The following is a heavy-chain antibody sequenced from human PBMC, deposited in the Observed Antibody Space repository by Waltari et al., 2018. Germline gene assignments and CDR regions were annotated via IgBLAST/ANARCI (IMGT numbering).Heavy chain of an antibody. D-gene: IGHD6-19*01. CDR2: IDTIAWNP. V-gene: IGHV7-4-1*01. CDR1: GYTFTSYA. J-gene: IGHJ2*01. Sequence: QVQLVQSGSELKKPGASVKVSCKASGYTFTSYAMHWVRQAPGQGLAWMGWIDTIAWNPTDAKGFTGRFVFAMDTSVSWAYLQICSLKSEDTAVYYCASQAVAGANWYFDLWGRGTLVTVSS. CDR3: ASQAVAGANWYFDL.